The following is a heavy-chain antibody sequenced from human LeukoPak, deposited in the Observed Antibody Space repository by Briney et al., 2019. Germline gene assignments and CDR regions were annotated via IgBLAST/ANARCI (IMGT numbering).Heavy chain of an antibody. Sequence: PGGSLRLSCAASGFTFSSYGMRWVRQAPGKGLEWVAFIRYDGSNKYYADSVKGRFTMSRDNAKNSLYQQMNSLRAEDTALYYCARAVEMATIGDAFDIWGQGTMVSVSS. J-gene: IGHJ3*02. V-gene: IGHV3-30*02. CDR2: IRYDGSNK. CDR1: GFTFSSYG. D-gene: IGHD5-24*01. CDR3: ARAVEMATIGDAFDI.